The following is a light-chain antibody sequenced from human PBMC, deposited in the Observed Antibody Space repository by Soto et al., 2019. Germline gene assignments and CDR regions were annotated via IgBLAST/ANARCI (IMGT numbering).Light chain of an antibody. Sequence: QSVLTQPRSVSGTSGLSVTISYTGTSSDVGGYTFVSWYQQHPGKAPKLMIYGVSERPSGVPDRFSGSKSGNTASLTISGLQAEDEADYYCCSYAGTPYVFGTGTKVTVL. CDR3: CSYAGTPYV. CDR2: GVS. J-gene: IGLJ1*01. V-gene: IGLV2-11*01. CDR1: SSDVGGYTF.